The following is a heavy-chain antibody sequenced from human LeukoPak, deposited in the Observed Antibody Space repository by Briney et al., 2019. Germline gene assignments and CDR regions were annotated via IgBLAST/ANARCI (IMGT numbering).Heavy chain of an antibody. V-gene: IGHV1-18*01. CDR2: ISAYNGNT. CDR1: GYTFTSYG. CDR3: ARDRALGYCSGGSCYSGADWFDP. J-gene: IGHJ5*02. D-gene: IGHD2-15*01. Sequence: GSSVKVSCKASGYTFTSYGISWVRQAPGQGLEWMGWISAYNGNTNYAHKLQRRVTMTTDTSTSTAYMELRSLRSDDTAVYYCARDRALGYCSGGSCYSGADWFDPWGQGTLVTVSS.